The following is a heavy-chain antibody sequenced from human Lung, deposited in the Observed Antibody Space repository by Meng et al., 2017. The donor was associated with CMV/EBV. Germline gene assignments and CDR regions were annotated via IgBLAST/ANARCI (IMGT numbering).Heavy chain of an antibody. D-gene: IGHD6-19*01. V-gene: IGHV4-4*02. CDR2: IYHSGST. J-gene: IGHJ4*02. CDR3: ASFPPPGKQWLVTDY. CDR1: GGSTSSGNG. Sequence: VQLQDSGPGLVKPLGTLSLTCAVSGGSTSSGNGWSWVRQPPGKGLEWIGEIYHSGSTNYNPSLKSRVTISVDKSKNQFSLKLSSVTAADTAVYYCASFPPPGKQWLVTDYWGQGTLVTVSS.